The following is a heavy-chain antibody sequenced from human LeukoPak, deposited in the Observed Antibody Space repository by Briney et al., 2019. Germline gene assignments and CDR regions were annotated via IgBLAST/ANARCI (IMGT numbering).Heavy chain of an antibody. Sequence: PGGSLRLSCVASGFTFNAFGMHWVRQAPGKGLEWVSAISGSGGSTYYADSVKGRFTISRDNSKNTLYLQMNSLRAEDTAVYYCAKPPHVEPPSTLGVAATPDAFDIWGQGTMVTVSS. J-gene: IGHJ3*02. D-gene: IGHD2-15*01. V-gene: IGHV3-23*01. CDR2: ISGSGGST. CDR1: GFTFNAFG. CDR3: AKPPHVEPPSTLGVAATPDAFDI.